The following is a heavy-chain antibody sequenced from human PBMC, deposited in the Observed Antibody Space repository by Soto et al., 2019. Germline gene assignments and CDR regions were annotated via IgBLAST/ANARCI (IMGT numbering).Heavy chain of an antibody. CDR3: ARDVTAADSYNWFDP. CDR2: INPSGGST. Sequence: ASVKVSCKASGYTFTSYYMHWVRQAPGQGLEWMGIINPSGGSTSYAQKFQGRVTMTRDTSTSTVYMELSSPRSEDTAVYYCARDVTAADSYNWFDPWGQGTLVTVSS. D-gene: IGHD6-13*01. J-gene: IGHJ5*02. V-gene: IGHV1-46*01. CDR1: GYTFTSYY.